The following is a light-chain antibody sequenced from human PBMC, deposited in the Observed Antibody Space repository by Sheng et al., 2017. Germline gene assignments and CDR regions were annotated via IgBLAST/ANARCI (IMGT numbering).Light chain of an antibody. CDR2: GAS. J-gene: IGKJ2*01. V-gene: IGKV3-20*01. Sequence: EIVLTQSPGTLSLSPGERATLSCRASQSVRSSYLTWYQQKPGQPPRLLMYGASARATGIPARFIASGSGTEFTLTISSLQSEDFAVYYCHQYESTPPTFGQGTKLDFK. CDR1: QSVRSSY. CDR3: HQYESTPPT.